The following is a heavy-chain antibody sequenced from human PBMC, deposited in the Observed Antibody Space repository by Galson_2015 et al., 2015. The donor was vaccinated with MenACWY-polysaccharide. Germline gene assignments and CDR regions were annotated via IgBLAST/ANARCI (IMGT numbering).Heavy chain of an antibody. CDR1: GYTFTSYG. D-gene: IGHD2-15*01. Sequence: SVKVSCKASGYTFTSYGISWVRQAPGQGLEWMGWISAYNGNTNYAQKLQGRVTMTTDTSTSTAYMELRSLRSDDTAVYYCARDQGFVDCSGGSCYYHYYYYYGMDVWGQGTTVTVSS. CDR2: ISAYNGNT. J-gene: IGHJ6*02. V-gene: IGHV1-18*01. CDR3: ARDQGFVDCSGGSCYYHYYYYYGMDV.